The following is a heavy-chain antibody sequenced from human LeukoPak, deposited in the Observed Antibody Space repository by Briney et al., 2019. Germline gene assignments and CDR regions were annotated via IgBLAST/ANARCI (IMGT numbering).Heavy chain of an antibody. CDR3: AKPKYCSSTSCSDFFDY. D-gene: IGHD2-2*01. J-gene: IGHJ4*02. Sequence: GGSLRLSCAASGFNFSNYWMNWVRQAPGKGLEWVSAISGSGGSTYYADSVRGRFTISRDNSKNTLYLQMNSLRAEDTAVYYCAKPKYCSSTSCSDFFDYWGQGTLVTVSS. CDR2: ISGSGGST. V-gene: IGHV3-23*01. CDR1: GFNFSNYW.